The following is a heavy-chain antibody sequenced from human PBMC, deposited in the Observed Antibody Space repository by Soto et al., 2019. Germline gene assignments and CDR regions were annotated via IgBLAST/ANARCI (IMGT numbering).Heavy chain of an antibody. D-gene: IGHD2-2*01. CDR3: ARVVWDIVVVPAAEELPNHLDY. CDR2: ISYDGSNK. V-gene: IGHV3-30-3*01. Sequence: GGSLRLSCAASGFTFSSYAMHWVRQAPGKGLEWVAVISYDGSNKYYADSVKGRFTISRDNSKNTLYLQMNSLRAEDTAVYYCARVVWDIVVVPAAEELPNHLDYWGQGTLVTVSS. J-gene: IGHJ4*02. CDR1: GFTFSSYA.